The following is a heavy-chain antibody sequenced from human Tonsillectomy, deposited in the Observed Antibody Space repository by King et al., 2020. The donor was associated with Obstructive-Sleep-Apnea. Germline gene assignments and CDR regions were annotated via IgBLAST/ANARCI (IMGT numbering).Heavy chain of an antibody. V-gene: IGHV1-46*01. J-gene: IGHJ6*02. CDR3: ASDRQWELGGYYYYGMDV. Sequence: QLVQSGAEVKKPGASVKVSCKASGYTFTSYYMHWVRQAPGQGLEWMGIINPSGGSTSYAQKFQGRVTMTRDTSTSTVYMELSSLRSVDTAVYYCASDRQWELGGYYYYGMDVWGQGTTVTVSS. CDR2: INPSGGST. D-gene: IGHD1-26*01. CDR1: GYTFTSYY.